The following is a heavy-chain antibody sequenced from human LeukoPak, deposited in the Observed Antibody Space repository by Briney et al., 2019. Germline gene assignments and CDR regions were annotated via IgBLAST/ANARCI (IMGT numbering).Heavy chain of an antibody. CDR1: GFTFTTYA. D-gene: IGHD2-15*01. CDR3: ARGPVGLSALNA. V-gene: IGHV3-74*01. Sequence: GGSLRLSCAASGFTFTTYAMTWVRQAPGKGLVWVSRINSDGSETVYPDSVRGRFTISRDNAKNTLSLQMNSLRVEDTAVYYCARGPVGLSALNAWGQGVLVTVSP. CDR2: INSDGSET. J-gene: IGHJ5*02.